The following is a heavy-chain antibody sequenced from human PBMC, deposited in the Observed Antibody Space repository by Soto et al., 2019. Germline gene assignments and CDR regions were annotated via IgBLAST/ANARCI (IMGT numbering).Heavy chain of an antibody. J-gene: IGHJ6*02. Sequence: GASVKVSFKASGYTFTSYYMHWLRQAPGQGLEWMGIINPSGGSTSYAQKFQGRVTMTRDTSTSTVYMELSSLRSEDTAVYYCARGEAAAGDYYYYGMDVWGQGTTVTVSS. V-gene: IGHV1-46*01. D-gene: IGHD6-13*01. CDR1: GYTFTSYY. CDR3: ARGEAAAGDYYYYGMDV. CDR2: INPSGGST.